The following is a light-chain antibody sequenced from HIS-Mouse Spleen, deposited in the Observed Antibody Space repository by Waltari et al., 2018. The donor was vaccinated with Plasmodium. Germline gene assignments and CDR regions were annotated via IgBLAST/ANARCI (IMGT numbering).Light chain of an antibody. Sequence: EIVMTQSPATLSVSPGERATLSCRASQSVSSNLAWYQQKPGQPPRLLIDGASTRATGIPARFSGSGSGTEFTLTISSLQSEDFAVYYCQQYNNWSFTVGPGTKVDIK. CDR1: QSVSSN. CDR3: QQYNNWSFT. J-gene: IGKJ3*01. V-gene: IGKV3-15*01. CDR2: GAS.